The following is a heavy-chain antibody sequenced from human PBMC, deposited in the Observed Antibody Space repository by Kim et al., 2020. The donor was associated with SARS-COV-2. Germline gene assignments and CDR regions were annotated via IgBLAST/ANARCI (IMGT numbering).Heavy chain of an antibody. CDR2: ISSNGEDT. CDR1: GFTFSDYA. Sequence: GGSLRLSCSVSGFTFSDYAMHWVRQPPGKGLQYVSSISSNGEDTFYADSLRDRFTIFRDNSKDTLYLEMSRLRSDDTSVYYYVKGGVAVAGNFGYFDNWAQGTLFTVST. J-gene: IGHJ4*02. V-gene: IGHV3-64D*09. D-gene: IGHD6-19*01. CDR3: VKGGVAVAGNFGYFDN.